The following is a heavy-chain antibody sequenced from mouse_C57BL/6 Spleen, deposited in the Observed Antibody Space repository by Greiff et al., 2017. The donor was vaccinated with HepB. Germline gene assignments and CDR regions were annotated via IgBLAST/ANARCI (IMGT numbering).Heavy chain of an antibody. J-gene: IGHJ2*01. CDR3: ARYYSNPDY. V-gene: IGHV1-50*01. CDR1: GYTFTSYW. Sequence: QVQLQQSGAELVKPGASVKLSCKASGYTFTSYWMQWVKQRPGQGLEWIGEIDPSDSYTNYNQKFKGKATLTVDTSSSTAYMQLSSLTSEDSAVYYCARYYSNPDYWGQGTTLTVSS. CDR2: IDPSDSYT. D-gene: IGHD2-5*01.